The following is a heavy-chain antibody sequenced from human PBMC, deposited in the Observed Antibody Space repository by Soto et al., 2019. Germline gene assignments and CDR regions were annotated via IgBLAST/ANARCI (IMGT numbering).Heavy chain of an antibody. J-gene: IGHJ4*02. CDR2: ISGSGNYT. D-gene: IGHD4-4*01. CDR3: AREGINNYNEYYFDS. Sequence: GGSLRLSCAASGFTFSSYSMNWVRQAPGKGLEWVSSISGSGNYTHYADFLRGRFTISRDNAKTSLYLQMNSLRAEDTAVYYCAREGINNYNEYYFDSWGQGTVVTAPQ. CDR1: GFTFSSYS. V-gene: IGHV3-21*01.